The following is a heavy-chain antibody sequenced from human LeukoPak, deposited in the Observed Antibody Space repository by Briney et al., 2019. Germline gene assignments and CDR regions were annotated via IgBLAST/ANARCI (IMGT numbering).Heavy chain of an antibody. CDR1: GYTFTSYG. CDR2: ISAYNGNT. V-gene: IGHV1-18*01. D-gene: IGHD6-13*01. CDR3: ASSRRGSALSSSDSYDY. J-gene: IGHJ4*02. Sequence: ASVKVSCKASGYTFTSYGISWVRQAPGQGLEWMGWISAYNGNTNYAQKLQGRVTMTTDTSTSTAYMELRSLRSDDTAVYYCASSRRGSALSSSDSYDYWGQGTLVTVSS.